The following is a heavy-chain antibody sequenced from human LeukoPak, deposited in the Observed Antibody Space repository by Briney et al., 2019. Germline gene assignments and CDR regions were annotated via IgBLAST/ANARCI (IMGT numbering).Heavy chain of an antibody. CDR1: GLTLSDYW. J-gene: IGHJ4*02. D-gene: IGHD6-25*01. V-gene: IGHV3-7*01. CDR3: ATSHHTSSGQNFDY. CDR2: INQDGSAK. Sequence: PGGSLTLSCEASGLTLSDYWMSWVRQAPGKGLEWVANINQDGSAKYYVDSVKGRFTISRDNADSSLYLQMTALRADDTAMYYCATSHHTSSGQNFDYWGQGTLVSVSS.